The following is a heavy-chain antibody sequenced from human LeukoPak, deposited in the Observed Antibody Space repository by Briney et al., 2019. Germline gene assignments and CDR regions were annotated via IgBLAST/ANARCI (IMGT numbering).Heavy chain of an antibody. CDR1: GYXFTSYW. Sequence: GESLKISCNGSGYXFTSYWICWVRQMPGKGLEWMGIIYPGDSDTRYSPSFQGQVTISADKSISTAYLQWSSLKASDTAMYYCARNIAAAGTEYFDYWGQGTLVTVSS. D-gene: IGHD6-13*01. V-gene: IGHV5-51*01. CDR3: ARNIAAAGTEYFDY. J-gene: IGHJ4*02. CDR2: IYPGDSDT.